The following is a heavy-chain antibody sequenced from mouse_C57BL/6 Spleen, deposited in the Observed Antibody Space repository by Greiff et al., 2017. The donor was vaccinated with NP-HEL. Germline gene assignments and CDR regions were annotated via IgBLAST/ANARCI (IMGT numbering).Heavy chain of an antibody. D-gene: IGHD1-1*01. J-gene: IGHJ3*01. CDR3: TSPSYGSSQAWFAY. V-gene: IGHV1-5*01. CDR2: IYPGNSDT. CDR1: GYTFTSYW. Sequence: EVQLQESGTVLARPGASVKMSCKTSGYTFTSYWMHWVKQRPGQGLEWIGAIYPGNSDTSYNQKFKGKAKLTAVTSASTAYMELSSLTNEDSAVYYCTSPSYGSSQAWFAYWGQGTLVTVSA.